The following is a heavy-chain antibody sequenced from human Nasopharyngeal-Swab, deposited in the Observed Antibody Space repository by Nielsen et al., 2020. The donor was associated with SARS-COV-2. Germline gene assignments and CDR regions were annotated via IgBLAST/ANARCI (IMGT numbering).Heavy chain of an antibody. CDR2: ISGSGGST. J-gene: IGHJ4*02. Sequence: GESLKISCTASGFTFSSYAMSWVRQAPGEGLEWVSEISGSGGSTYYAESVKGRSTISRDNSKNTLYLQMSSLRAEDTAIYYCAKDLGVESPLWFDYWGQGTLLTVSS. D-gene: IGHD4-23*01. CDR3: AKDLGVESPLWFDY. CDR1: GFTFSSYA. V-gene: IGHV3-23*01.